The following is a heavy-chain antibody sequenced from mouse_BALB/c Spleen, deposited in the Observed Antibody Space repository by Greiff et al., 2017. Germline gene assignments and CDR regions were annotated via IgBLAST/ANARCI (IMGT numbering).Heavy chain of an antibody. V-gene: IGHV5-6-5*01. CDR1: GFTFSSYA. J-gene: IGHJ2*01. CDR2: ISSGGST. D-gene: IGHD2-4*01. CDR3: ARGGGMITT. Sequence: EVQGVESGGGLVKPGGSLKLSCAASGFTFSSYAMSWVRQTPEKRLEWVASISSGGSTYYPDSVKGRFTISRDNARNILYLQMSSLRSEDTAMYYCARGGGMITTWGQGTTLTVSS.